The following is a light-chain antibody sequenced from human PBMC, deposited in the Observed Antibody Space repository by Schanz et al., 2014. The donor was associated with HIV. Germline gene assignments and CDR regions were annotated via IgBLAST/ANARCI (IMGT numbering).Light chain of an antibody. V-gene: IGKV4-1*01. CDR2: WTS. CDR1: QSVLSSSNNKNC. J-gene: IGKJ3*01. Sequence: DIVMTQSPDSLAVSLGERATINCKSSQSVLSSSNNKNCLAWYQQKPGQPPKLLIYWTSTRESGVPDRFSGSGSGTDFTLTISSLQAEDVAIYYCQQYDAMPPTFGPGTKVYIK. CDR3: QQYDAMPPT.